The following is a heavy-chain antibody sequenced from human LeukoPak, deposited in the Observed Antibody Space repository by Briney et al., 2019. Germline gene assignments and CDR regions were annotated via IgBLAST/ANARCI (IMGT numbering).Heavy chain of an antibody. V-gene: IGHV3-7*03. CDR2: IKQDGSEK. CDR3: AARSSGNPYF. J-gene: IGHJ4*02. D-gene: IGHD1-26*01. Sequence: PGGSLRLSCAASGFTFSNAWMSWVRQAPGKGLEWVANIKQDGSEKYYVDSVKGRFTISRDNAENSLYLQMNSLRVEDTAVYYCAARSSGNPYFWGQGTLVTVSS. CDR1: GFTFSNAW.